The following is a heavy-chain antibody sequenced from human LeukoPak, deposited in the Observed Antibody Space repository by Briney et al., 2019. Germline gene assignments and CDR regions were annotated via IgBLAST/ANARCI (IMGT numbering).Heavy chain of an antibody. Sequence: GGSLRLSCAASGFTFSSYAMHWVRQAPGKGLEWVAVISYDGSNKYYADSVKGRFTISGDNSKNTLYLQMNSLRAEDTAVYYCAREDYYYYCMDVWGRGTTVTVSS. J-gene: IGHJ6*03. CDR1: GFTFSSYA. CDR3: AREDYYYYCMDV. CDR2: ISYDGSNK. V-gene: IGHV3-30*01.